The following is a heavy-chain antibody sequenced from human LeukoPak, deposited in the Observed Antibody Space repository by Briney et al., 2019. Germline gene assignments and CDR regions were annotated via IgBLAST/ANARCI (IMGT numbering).Heavy chain of an antibody. CDR2: IIPIFGTA. CDR1: GGTFSSYA. J-gene: IGHJ6*02. Sequence: SVKVSCKASGGTFSSYAISWVRQAPGQGLEWMGGIIPIFGTANYAQKFQGRVTITADESTSTAYMELSSLRSEDTAVYYCARAGGLWASLYYYGMDVWGQGTTVTVSS. CDR3: ARAGGLWASLYYYGMDV. D-gene: IGHD3-16*01. V-gene: IGHV1-69*13.